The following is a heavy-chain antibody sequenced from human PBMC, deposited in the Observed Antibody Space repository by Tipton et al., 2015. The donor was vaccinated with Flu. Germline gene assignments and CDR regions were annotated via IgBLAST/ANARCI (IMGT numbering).Heavy chain of an antibody. D-gene: IGHD2-21*01. CDR3: ARDRSEFPRAIDS. V-gene: IGHV4-39*07. J-gene: IGHJ4*02. Sequence: TLSLTCTVSGGSISSSSYYWGWIRQPPGKGLEWIGSIYYSGSTNYNPSLKSRVTISVDTSKNQFSLRLSSVTAADTAVYFCARDRSEFPRAIDSWGQGILVTVSS. CDR2: IYYSGST. CDR1: GGSISSSSYY.